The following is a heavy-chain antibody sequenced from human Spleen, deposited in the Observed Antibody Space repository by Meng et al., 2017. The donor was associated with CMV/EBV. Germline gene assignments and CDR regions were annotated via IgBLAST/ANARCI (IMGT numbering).Heavy chain of an antibody. V-gene: IGHV3-74*01. D-gene: IGHD6-13*01. CDR2: INSDGSST. J-gene: IGHJ1*01. Sequence: GGSLRLSCAASGFTFSSYWMHWVRQAPGKGLVWVSRINSDGSSTSYADSVKGRFTISRDNAKNTLYLQMNSLRAEDTAVYYCARQVGSSLWDKYFQHWGQGTLVTVSS. CDR3: ARQVGSSLWDKYFQH. CDR1: GFTFSSYW.